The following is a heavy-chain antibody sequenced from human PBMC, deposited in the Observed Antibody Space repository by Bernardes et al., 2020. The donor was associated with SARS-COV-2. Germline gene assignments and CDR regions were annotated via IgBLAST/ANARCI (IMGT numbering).Heavy chain of an antibody. J-gene: IGHJ6*02. Sequence: GGSLRLSCAASGFTFSSYDMHWVRQATGKGLEWVSAIGTAGDTYYPGSVKGRFTISRENAKNSLYLQMNSLRAGDTAVYYCARGSSWYYYYYGMDGWGQGTTVTVSS. CDR2: IGTAGDT. V-gene: IGHV3-13*01. D-gene: IGHD6-13*01. CDR3: ARGSSWYYYYYGMDG. CDR1: GFTFSSYD.